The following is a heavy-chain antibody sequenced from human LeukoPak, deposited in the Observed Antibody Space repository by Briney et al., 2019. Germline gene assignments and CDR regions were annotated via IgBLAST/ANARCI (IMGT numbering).Heavy chain of an antibody. CDR2: IYYSGST. J-gene: IGHJ4*02. CDR3: ARRLIRDSSGGGHFDY. V-gene: IGHV4-59*08. Sequence: SETLSLTCTVSGGSISSYYWSWLRQPPGKGLEWIGYIYYSGSTNYNPSLKSRVTISVDTSKNQFSLKLSSVTAADTAVYYCARRLIRDSSGGGHFDYWGQGTLVTVSS. D-gene: IGHD3-22*01. CDR1: GGSISSYY.